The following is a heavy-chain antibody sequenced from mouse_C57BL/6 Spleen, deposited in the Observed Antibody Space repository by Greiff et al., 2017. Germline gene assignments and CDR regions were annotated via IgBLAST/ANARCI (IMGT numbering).Heavy chain of an antibody. CDR3: VRIDYYSSSSHFDF. CDR1: GFSLSTFGMG. Sequence: QVTLKVSGPGILQPSQTLSLTCSFSGFSLSTFGMGVGWIRQPSGKGLEWLAHIWWNDDKYYNPALKSRLTISKDTSKNQVFLKIANVDTADTATYYCVRIDYYSSSSHFDFWGQGTTLTVSS. V-gene: IGHV8-8*01. D-gene: IGHD1-1*01. J-gene: IGHJ2*01. CDR2: IWWNDDK.